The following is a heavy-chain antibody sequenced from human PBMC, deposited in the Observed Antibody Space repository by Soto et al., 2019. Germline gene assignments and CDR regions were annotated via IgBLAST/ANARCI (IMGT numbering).Heavy chain of an antibody. CDR1: GCSISSSSYY. Sequence: SETLSLTCTVSGCSISSSSYYWGWIRQPPGKGLEWIGSIYYSGSTYYNPSLKSRVTISVDTSKNQFSLKLSSVTAADTAVYYRASGYSSSWQNYYHYGMDVWGQGTTVT. CDR2: IYYSGST. J-gene: IGHJ6*02. D-gene: IGHD6-13*01. CDR3: ASGYSSSWQNYYHYGMDV. V-gene: IGHV4-39*01.